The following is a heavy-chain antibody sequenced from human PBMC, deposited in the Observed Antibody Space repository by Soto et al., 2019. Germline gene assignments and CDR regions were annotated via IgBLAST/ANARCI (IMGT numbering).Heavy chain of an antibody. CDR1: GYTFTSYG. Sequence: ASVKVSCKASGYTFTSYGISWVRQAPGQGLEWMGWISAYNGNTNYAQKLQGRVTMTTDTSTSTAYMELRSLRSDDTAVYYCASTRDRQLVLDYWGQGTLVTVSS. D-gene: IGHD6-13*01. V-gene: IGHV1-18*01. J-gene: IGHJ4*02. CDR2: ISAYNGNT. CDR3: ASTRDRQLVLDY.